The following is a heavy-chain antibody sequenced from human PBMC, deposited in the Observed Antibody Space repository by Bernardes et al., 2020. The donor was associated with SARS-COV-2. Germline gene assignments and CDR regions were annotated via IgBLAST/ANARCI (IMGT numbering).Heavy chain of an antibody. V-gene: IGHV4-39*01. D-gene: IGHD5-12*01. J-gene: IGHJ5*01. Sequence: SEPLSLTYTVSGGSISSNNYYWGWLRQSPGKGLEWIGTIYYTKTIYYNPSLKSRVTISVDTSKNQFSLSLSSVTAADTAVYYCARRYSGYDMFNWFDSWGQGALITVSS. CDR1: GGSISSNNYY. CDR3: ARRYSGYDMFNWFDS. CDR2: IYYTKTI.